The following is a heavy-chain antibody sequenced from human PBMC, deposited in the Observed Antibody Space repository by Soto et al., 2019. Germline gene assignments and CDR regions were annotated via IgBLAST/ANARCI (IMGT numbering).Heavy chain of an antibody. CDR3: ARDPDRLWLGSDY. J-gene: IGHJ4*02. CDR1: GFTFSTYG. CDR2: IWNDGSNE. D-gene: IGHD6-19*01. Sequence: PGGSLRLSCEASGFTFSTYGMHWVRQAPGKGLEWVAVIWNDGSNEYYADSVKGRFTISRDNSMNTLYLQMNSLRAEDTAVYYCARDPDRLWLGSDYWGQGTLVTVSS. V-gene: IGHV3-33*01.